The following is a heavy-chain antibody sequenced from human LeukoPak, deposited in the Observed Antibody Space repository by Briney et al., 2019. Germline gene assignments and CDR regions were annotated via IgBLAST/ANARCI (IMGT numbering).Heavy chain of an antibody. D-gene: IGHD2-2*01. CDR1: RYTFTSYA. J-gene: IGHJ6*03. CDR3: ARDPFSVGSTSCQIMDV. V-gene: IGHV7-4-1*02. Sequence: ASVKVSCKASRYTFTSYAMNWVRQAPGQGVEWMGWINTNTGNPTYAQGFTGRFVFSLDTSVSTAYLQISSLKAEDTAVYYCARDPFSVGSTSCQIMDVWGKGTTVTVSS. CDR2: INTNTGNP.